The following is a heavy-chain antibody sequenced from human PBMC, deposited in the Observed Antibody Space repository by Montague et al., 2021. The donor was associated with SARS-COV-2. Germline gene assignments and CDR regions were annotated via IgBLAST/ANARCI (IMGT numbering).Heavy chain of an antibody. CDR2: IYASGST. CDR1: GVSITSYY. CDR3: VRDGGNWYYFDY. V-gene: IGHV4-4*07. D-gene: IGHD3-16*01. J-gene: IGHJ4*02. Sequence: SETLSLTCSIPGVSITSYYWSWVRQPAGKGLGWIGHIYASGSTNXSPSLKSRVRLSIDNPKNQFSLKLESLTAADTAVYYCVRDGGNWYYFDYWGQGALVTVSS.